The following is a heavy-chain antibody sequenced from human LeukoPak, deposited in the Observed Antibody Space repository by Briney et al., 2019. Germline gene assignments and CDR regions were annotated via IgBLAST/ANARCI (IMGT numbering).Heavy chain of an antibody. CDR2: VYFDGGT. CDR1: GGSVTSGIYH. J-gene: IGHJ5*02. Sequence: SETLSLTCSVSGGSVTSGIYHWGWIRQPPGKGLEWIGSVYFDGGTHYNPSLQSRVTVSIDTSKNQFSLRLSSVTAADTALYYCARDHYYDGRGRFDPWGPGTLVTVSS. D-gene: IGHD3-16*01. CDR3: ARDHYYDGRGRFDP. V-gene: IGHV4-39*07.